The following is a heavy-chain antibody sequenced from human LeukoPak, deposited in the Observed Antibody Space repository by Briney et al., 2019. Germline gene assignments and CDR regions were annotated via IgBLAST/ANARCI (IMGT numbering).Heavy chain of an antibody. CDR3: ARSKYYYGSGSYSDN. V-gene: IGHV4-30-4*01. D-gene: IGHD3-10*01. CDR2: IYYSGST. CDR1: GGSISSGDYY. Sequence: PSETLSLTCTVSGGSISSGDYYWSWIRQPPGKGLEWIGYIYYSGSTYYNPSLKSRVTISVDTSKNQFSLKLSSVTAADTAVYYCARSKYYYGSGSYSDNWGQGTLVTVSS. J-gene: IGHJ4*02.